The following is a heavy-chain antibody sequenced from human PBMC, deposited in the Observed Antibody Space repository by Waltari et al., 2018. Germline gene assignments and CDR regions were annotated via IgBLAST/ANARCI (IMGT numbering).Heavy chain of an antibody. D-gene: IGHD1-26*01. V-gene: IGHV3-23*01. CDR2: ISGSGGST. CDR3: AKGLPGRSHRYSGSYYAG. CDR1: GFTFSSYA. Sequence: EVQLLESGGGLVQPGGSLRLSCAASGFTFSSYAMSWVRQAPGKGLEWVSAISGSGGSTYYADAVKGRFTISRDNSKNTLYLQMNSLRAEDTAVYYCAKGLPGRSHRYSGSYYAGWGQGTLVTVSS. J-gene: IGHJ4*02.